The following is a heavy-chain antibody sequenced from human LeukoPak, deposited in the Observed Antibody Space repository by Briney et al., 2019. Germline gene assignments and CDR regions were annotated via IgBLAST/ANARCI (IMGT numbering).Heavy chain of an antibody. CDR3: ARDLNWGFDY. CDR2: IGISSSTI. Sequence: GGSLRLPCAASGFTFTSYSMNWVRQAPGKGLEWVSYIGISSSTIYYADSVKGRFTTSRDNAKNSLYLQMNSLRDEDTAVYYCARDLNWGFDYWGQGALVTVSS. CDR1: GFTFTSYS. V-gene: IGHV3-48*02. D-gene: IGHD7-27*01. J-gene: IGHJ4*02.